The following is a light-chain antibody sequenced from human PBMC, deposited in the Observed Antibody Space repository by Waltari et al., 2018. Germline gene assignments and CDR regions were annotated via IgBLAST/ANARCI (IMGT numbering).Light chain of an antibody. CDR2: RND. CDR3: AAWDDSLREV. CDR1: SSNIGSNY. Sequence: QSVLTQPPSASGTPGQRVTISCSGSSSNIGSNYVYWYQQLPGTAPKLLIYRNDRRPSGVPDRFSGSKSGTSASLAISGLRSEDEANYYCAAWDDSLREVFGGGTRLTVL. V-gene: IGLV1-47*01. J-gene: IGLJ3*02.